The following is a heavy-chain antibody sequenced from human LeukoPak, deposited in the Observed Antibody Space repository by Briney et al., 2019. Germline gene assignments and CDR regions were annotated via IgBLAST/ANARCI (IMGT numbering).Heavy chain of an antibody. Sequence: ASVKVSCKASGYTFTGYYMHWVRQAPGQGLEWMGWINPNSGGTNYAQKFQGRVTMTRDTSISTAYMELSRLRSDDTAVYYCASAGGTMVRGVGAFDIWGQGTMVTVSS. CDR1: GYTFTGYY. J-gene: IGHJ3*02. CDR2: INPNSGGT. D-gene: IGHD3-10*01. CDR3: ASAGGTMVRGVGAFDI. V-gene: IGHV1-2*02.